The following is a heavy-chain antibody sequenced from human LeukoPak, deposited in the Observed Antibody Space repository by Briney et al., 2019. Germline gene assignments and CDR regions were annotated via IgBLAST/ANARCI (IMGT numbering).Heavy chain of an antibody. V-gene: IGHV3-48*03. J-gene: IGHJ4*02. D-gene: IGHD2-15*01. CDR1: GFTFSSYE. CDR2: ISSSGSTI. CDR3: ARGYDIVVVVAATGLVY. Sequence: SLRLSCAASGFTFSSYEMNWVRQAPGKGLEWVSYISSSGSTIYYADSVKGRFTISRDNAKNSLYLQMNSLRAEDTAVYYCARGYDIVVVVAATGLVYWGQGTLVTVSS.